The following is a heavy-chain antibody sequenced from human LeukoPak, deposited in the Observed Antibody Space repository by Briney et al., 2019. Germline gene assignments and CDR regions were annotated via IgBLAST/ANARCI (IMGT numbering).Heavy chain of an antibody. D-gene: IGHD1-26*01. CDR2: IIPIFGTA. Sequence: ASVKVSCKASGGTFSSYAISWVRQAPGQGLEWMGGIIPIFGTANYAQKFQGRVTITADESTSTAYMELSSLRSKDTAVYYCARGGVGATVEWGQGTLVTVSS. J-gene: IGHJ4*02. V-gene: IGHV1-69*13. CDR3: ARGGVGATVE. CDR1: GGTFSSYA.